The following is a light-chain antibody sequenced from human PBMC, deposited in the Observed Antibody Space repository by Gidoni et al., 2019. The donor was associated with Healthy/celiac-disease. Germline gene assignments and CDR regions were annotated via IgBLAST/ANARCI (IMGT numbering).Light chain of an antibody. V-gene: IGKV4-1*01. J-gene: IGKJ2*01. CDR2: WAS. CDR3: QQYYSTPPYT. Sequence: DSVMTQTPDALAVARGERATINCKSSQGVLYSSNNKNYLAWYQQTPGQPPKLLIYWASTRESGVPDRFSGSGSGTDFTLTISSLQAEDVAVYYCQQYYSTPPYTFXXXTKLEIK. CDR1: QGVLYSSNNKNY.